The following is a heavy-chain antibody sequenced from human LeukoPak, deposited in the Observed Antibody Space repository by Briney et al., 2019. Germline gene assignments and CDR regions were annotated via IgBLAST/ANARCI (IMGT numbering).Heavy chain of an antibody. CDR3: ARESMVRGVITFLDY. CDR1: GFTFSSYG. CDR2: IRYDGSNK. J-gene: IGHJ4*02. D-gene: IGHD3-10*01. V-gene: IGHV3-30*02. Sequence: GGSLRLSCAASGFTFSSYGMHWVRQAPGKGLEWVACIRYDGSNKYYADSVKGRFTISRDNSKNTLYLQMNSLRAEDTAVYYCARESMVRGVITFLDYWGQGTLVTVSS.